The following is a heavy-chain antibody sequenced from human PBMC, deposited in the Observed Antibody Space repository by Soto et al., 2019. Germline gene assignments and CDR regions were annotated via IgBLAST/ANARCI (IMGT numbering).Heavy chain of an antibody. CDR2: ISYDGSNK. CDR1: GFTFSSYS. D-gene: IGHD2-15*01. Sequence: QVQLVESGGGVVQPGRSLRLSCAASGFTFSSYSMHWVRQAPGKGLEWVAVISYDGSNKYYADSVKGRFTISRDNSKNTLYLQMNSLRAEDTAVYYCAKDLTGFCSGGSCYNWFDPWGPGTLVTVSS. J-gene: IGHJ5*02. CDR3: AKDLTGFCSGGSCYNWFDP. V-gene: IGHV3-30*18.